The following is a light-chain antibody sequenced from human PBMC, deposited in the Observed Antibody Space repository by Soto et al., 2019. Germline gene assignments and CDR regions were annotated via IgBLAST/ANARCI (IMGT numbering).Light chain of an antibody. J-gene: IGKJ5*01. V-gene: IGKV3-20*01. CDR1: QSLTTSY. Sequence: DIVLTQSPGTLSLFPGERATLSCRASQSLTTSYLAWYQQTPGQAPRLLVYGASIRATGIPDRFSGSGSGTDFTLIISRLAPEDFAVFYRQQYGSSPTFGQGTRLEIK. CDR2: GAS. CDR3: QQYGSSPT.